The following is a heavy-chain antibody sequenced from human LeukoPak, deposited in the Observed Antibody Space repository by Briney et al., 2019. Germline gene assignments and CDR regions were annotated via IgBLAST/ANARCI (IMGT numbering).Heavy chain of an antibody. Sequence: SETLSLTCTVSGGSISSSGYYWSWIRQPPGRGLEWIGYIYYSGRTSYNPSPKSRVTISVDTSKNQFSLKLSSVTAADTAVYYCARYNILNDYGDYANWFDPWGQGTLVTVSS. CDR2: IYYSGRT. CDR3: ARYNILNDYGDYANWFDP. V-gene: IGHV4-61*08. D-gene: IGHD4-17*01. J-gene: IGHJ5*02. CDR1: GGSISSSGYY.